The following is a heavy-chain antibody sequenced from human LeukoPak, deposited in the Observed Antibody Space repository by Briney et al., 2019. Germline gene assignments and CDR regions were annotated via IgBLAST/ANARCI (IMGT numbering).Heavy chain of an antibody. Sequence: GAPLKIPCKRSGYSFTSYWFGWVRQLPGKGLEWLGIIYPGDSHTRYSPSLQGQVPISADKSISTAYLQWSSLKASDTAMYYCASRSGWYSGLNWFDPWGQGALVTVSS. J-gene: IGHJ5*02. D-gene: IGHD6-19*01. CDR3: ASRSGWYSGLNWFDP. CDR2: IYPGDSHT. CDR1: GYSFTSYW. V-gene: IGHV5-51*01.